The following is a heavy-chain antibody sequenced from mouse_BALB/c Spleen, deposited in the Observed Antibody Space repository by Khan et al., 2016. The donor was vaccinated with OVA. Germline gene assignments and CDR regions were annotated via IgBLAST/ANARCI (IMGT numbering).Heavy chain of an antibody. CDR2: INPSNGYT. CDR1: GYTFTSYT. Sequence: VQLQESGAELARPGASVKMSCKASGYTFTSYTIHWIKLRPGQGLEWIGFINPSNGYTNYNQKFKDKATLTADKSSTTVYMQLSSLTSDEAAVYNCVRDGAYHRSDGWFAYWGQGTLVTVSA. CDR3: VRDGAYHRSDGWFAY. D-gene: IGHD2-14*01. J-gene: IGHJ3*01. V-gene: IGHV1-4*01.